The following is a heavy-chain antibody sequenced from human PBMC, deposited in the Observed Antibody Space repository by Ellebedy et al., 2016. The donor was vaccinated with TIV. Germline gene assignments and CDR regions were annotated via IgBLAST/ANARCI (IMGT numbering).Heavy chain of an antibody. CDR3: ARWFGELSGADP. V-gene: IGHV4-59*08. D-gene: IGHD3-10*01. CDR1: GGSISSYY. Sequence: SETLSLXXTVSGGSISSYYWSWIRQPPGKGLEWIGYIYYSGSTNYNPSLKSRVTISVDTSKNQFSLKLSSVTAADTAVYYCARWFGELSGADPWGQGTLFTVSS. J-gene: IGHJ5*02. CDR2: IYYSGST.